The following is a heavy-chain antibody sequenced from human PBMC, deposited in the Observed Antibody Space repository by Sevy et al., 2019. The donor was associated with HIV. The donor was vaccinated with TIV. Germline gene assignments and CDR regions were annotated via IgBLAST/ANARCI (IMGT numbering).Heavy chain of an antibody. CDR1: GFTFSSYW. CDR3: ASALGESSFFYYYYMDV. J-gene: IGHJ6*03. V-gene: IGHV3-7*01. CDR2: IKQDGSEK. Sequence: GGSLRLSCAASGFTFSSYWMSWVRQAPGKGLEWVANIKQDGSEKYYVDSVKGRFTISRDNAKNSLYLQMNSLRAEDTAVYYCASALGESSFFYYYYMDVWGKGTTVTVSS. D-gene: IGHD3-16*02.